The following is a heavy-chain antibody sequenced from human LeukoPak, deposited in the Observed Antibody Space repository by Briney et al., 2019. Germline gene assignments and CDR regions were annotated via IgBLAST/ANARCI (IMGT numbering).Heavy chain of an antibody. D-gene: IGHD6-13*01. V-gene: IGHV4-59*01. CDR2: VYYTGST. CDR1: GDSISSYY. Sequence: SETLSLTCTVSGDSISSYYWSWIRQPPGKGLEWIGYVYYTGSTNYNPPLKSRVTISVDTSKNHFSLKLSSVTAADTAVYYCARSVGGRSWSPLYYWGQGALVTVSS. J-gene: IGHJ4*02. CDR3: ARSVGGRSWSPLYY.